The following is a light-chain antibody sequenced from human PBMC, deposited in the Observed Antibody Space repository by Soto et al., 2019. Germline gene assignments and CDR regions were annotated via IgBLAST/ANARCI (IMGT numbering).Light chain of an antibody. Sequence: DVRRTKYKYSLSASVGNRVTITCRASQSISTYLNWYQKKPGKAPNLLIYDASRLQSGVPSRFSGSGGGTDFTLSISSVQPEDFATYFCQQSYMDPITFGQ. CDR1: QSISTY. J-gene: IGKJ5*01. CDR2: DAS. CDR3: QQSYMDPIT. V-gene: IGKV1-39*01.